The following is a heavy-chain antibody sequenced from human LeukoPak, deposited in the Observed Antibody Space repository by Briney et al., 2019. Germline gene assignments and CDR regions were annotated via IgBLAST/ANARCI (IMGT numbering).Heavy chain of an antibody. V-gene: IGHV4-4*07. J-gene: IGHJ4*02. CDR1: GVSISSYY. CDR3: ARAPRRYYYDSSGYPDY. D-gene: IGHD3-22*01. Sequence: SETLSLTCTVSGVSISSYYWTWIRQPAGRGLEWIGRINTSGSSNYNPSLRSRVTMSVDTSKNQFSLKLSSVTAADTAVYYCARAPRRYYYDSSGYPDYWGQGTLVTVSS. CDR2: INTSGSS.